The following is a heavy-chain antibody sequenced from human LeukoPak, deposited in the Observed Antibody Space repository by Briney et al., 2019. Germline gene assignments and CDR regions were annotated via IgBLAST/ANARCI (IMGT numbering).Heavy chain of an antibody. Sequence: SVKVSCKASGGTFSSYAISWVRQAPGQGLEWMGRIIPILGIANYAQKFQGRVTITADKSTSTTYMELSSLRSEDTAVYYCARAGYYYDSSGYYPIDYWGQGTLVTVSS. CDR2: IIPILGIA. J-gene: IGHJ4*02. CDR3: ARAGYYYDSSGYYPIDY. D-gene: IGHD3-22*01. V-gene: IGHV1-69*04. CDR1: GGTFSSYA.